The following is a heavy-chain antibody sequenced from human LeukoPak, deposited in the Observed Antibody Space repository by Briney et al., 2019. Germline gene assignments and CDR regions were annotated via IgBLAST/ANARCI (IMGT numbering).Heavy chain of an antibody. J-gene: IGHJ3*02. D-gene: IGHD2-2*01. CDR2: IRYDGSNK. V-gene: IGHV3-30*02. CDR3: AKDRGDIVVEPAATPYGVFDM. CDR1: GFTFSSYG. Sequence: GGSLRLSCAASGFTFSSYGMHWVRQAPGKGLEWVAFIRYDGSNKYYADSVKGRFTISRDNSKNTLYLQMNSLRAEDTAEYYCAKDRGDIVVEPAATPYGVFDMGAKGKMVTF.